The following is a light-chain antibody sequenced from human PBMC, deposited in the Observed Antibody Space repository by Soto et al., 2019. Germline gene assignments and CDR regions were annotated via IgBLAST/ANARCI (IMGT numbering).Light chain of an antibody. Sequence: EIVMTQSPATLSVSPGERATLSFRASQSVSTNLAWYQHKPGQAPRLLIYGASSRATGIPARFSGSGSGTELTLTISSLQSEDFAVYYCQQYNNWPWTFGQGTKVDIK. CDR3: QQYNNWPWT. CDR1: QSVSTN. V-gene: IGKV3-15*01. CDR2: GAS. J-gene: IGKJ1*01.